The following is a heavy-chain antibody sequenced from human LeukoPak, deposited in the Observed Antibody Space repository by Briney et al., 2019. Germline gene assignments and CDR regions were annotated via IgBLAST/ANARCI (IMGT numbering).Heavy chain of an antibody. V-gene: IGHV3-48*03. CDR2: IDSRSASI. CDR3: ARDRAHYDNSANAFDV. CDR1: GFTFSSYE. D-gene: IGHD3-22*01. Sequence: GGSLRLSCAVDGFTFSSYEMNWVRQAPGKVLEWVSYIDSRSASIYYADSVKGRFTISRDNAKQSLYLQMNGLRDEDTAVYYCARDRAHYDNSANAFDVWGQGTMVTVSS. J-gene: IGHJ3*01.